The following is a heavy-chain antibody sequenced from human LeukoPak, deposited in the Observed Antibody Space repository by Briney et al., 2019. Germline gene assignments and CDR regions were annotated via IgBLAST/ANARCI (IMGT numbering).Heavy chain of an antibody. J-gene: IGHJ6*02. CDR1: RFTFSNYA. CDR3: AKAWTGFGGDV. D-gene: IGHD3-3*01. V-gene: IGHV3-23*01. CDR2: ISKSGST. Sequence: RGGSLRLSCAASRFTFSNYAMCWVRQAPGKGLEWVSAISKSGSTFYADSVKGRFTISRDNSRNTPYLQMDSLRADDTAVYYCAKAWTGFGGDVWGQGTTVTVSS.